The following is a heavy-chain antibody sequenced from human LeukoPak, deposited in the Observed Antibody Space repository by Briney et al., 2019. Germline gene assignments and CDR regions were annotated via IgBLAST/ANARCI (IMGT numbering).Heavy chain of an antibody. CDR2: IGTNGGDT. D-gene: IGHD2-15*01. J-gene: IGHJ4*02. V-gene: IGHV3-64*04. CDR3: AKQLGYCSDGSCYFPY. CDR1: GFTLSNYA. Sequence: GGSLRLSCSGSGFTLSNYALHWVRQAPGKGLECISAIGTNGGDTYYADSVQGRFTISRDNSKSTLCLQMNSLRAEDTAVYYCAKQLGYCSDGSCYFPYWGQGTLVTVSS.